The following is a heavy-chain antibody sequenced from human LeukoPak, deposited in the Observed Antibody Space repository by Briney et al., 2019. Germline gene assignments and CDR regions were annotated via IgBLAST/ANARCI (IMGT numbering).Heavy chain of an antibody. CDR2: IGTYDGHT. CDR1: GYSFTDYI. V-gene: IGHV1-18*01. J-gene: IGHJ4*02. Sequence: GASVKVSCKTSGYSFTDYIIAWVRQAPGQGLGWLGWIGTYDGHTDYAQKVQGRVTMTTDTSATTAYLELRSLTSDDTALYYCARLMDNNYDGSAFDYWGQGTLVTASS. CDR3: ARLMDNNYDGSAFDY. D-gene: IGHD3-22*01.